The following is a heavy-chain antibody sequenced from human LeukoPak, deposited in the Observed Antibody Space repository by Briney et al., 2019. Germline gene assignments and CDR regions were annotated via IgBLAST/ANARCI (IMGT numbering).Heavy chain of an antibody. CDR1: GYSFTSYY. V-gene: IGHV1-46*01. CDR2: INPSGGST. J-gene: IGHJ3*02. D-gene: IGHD1-26*01. Sequence: ASVNVSCKTSGYSFTSYYIHWVRQAPGQGLEWMGIINPSGGSTTYAQKFQGRLTVASDTSTSTVYMELSSLRSEDTAMYYCARSSAYYNEADIWGQGTMVTVSS. CDR3: ARSSAYYNEADI.